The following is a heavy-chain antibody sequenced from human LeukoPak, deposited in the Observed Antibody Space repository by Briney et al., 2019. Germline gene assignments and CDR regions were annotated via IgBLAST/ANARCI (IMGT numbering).Heavy chain of an antibody. CDR1: GGSISSYY. J-gene: IGHJ3*02. CDR2: IYYSGST. V-gene: IGHV4-59*12. D-gene: IGHD2-2*01. Sequence: PSETLSLTCTVSGGSISSYYWSWIRQPPGKGLEWIGYIYYSGSTYYNPSLKSRVTISVDTSKNQFSLKLSSVTAADTAVYYCARDGRVVVPAAKNAFDIWGQGTMVTVSS. CDR3: ARDGRVVVPAAKNAFDI.